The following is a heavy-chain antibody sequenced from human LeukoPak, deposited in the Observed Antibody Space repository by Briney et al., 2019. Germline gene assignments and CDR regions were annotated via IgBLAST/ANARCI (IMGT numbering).Heavy chain of an antibody. V-gene: IGHV3-30*02. CDR2: IRYDGSNK. Sequence: GGSLRLSCAASGFTFSSYGMHWVRQAPGKGLEWVAFIRYDGSNKYYADSVKGRFTISRDNSKNTLYLQMNSLRAEDTAVYYCAKAGTDYYDSSGYCYVGYFDYWGQGTLVTVSS. CDR1: GFTFSSYG. D-gene: IGHD3-22*01. CDR3: AKAGTDYYDSSGYCYVGYFDY. J-gene: IGHJ4*02.